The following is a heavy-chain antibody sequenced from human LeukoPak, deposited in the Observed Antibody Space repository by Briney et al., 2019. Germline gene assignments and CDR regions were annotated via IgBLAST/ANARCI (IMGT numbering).Heavy chain of an antibody. J-gene: IGHJ6*03. CDR3: ARGLVASSGWSFRRPGYYMDV. V-gene: IGHV4-4*07. CDR2: IYTSGST. D-gene: IGHD6-19*01. CDR1: GGSISSYY. Sequence: SETLSLTCTVSGGSISSYYWSWIRQPAGKGLEWIGRIYTSGSTNYNPSLKSRVTMSVDTSKNQFSLKLSSVTAADTAVYYCARGLVASSGWSFRRPGYYMDVWGKGTTVTISS.